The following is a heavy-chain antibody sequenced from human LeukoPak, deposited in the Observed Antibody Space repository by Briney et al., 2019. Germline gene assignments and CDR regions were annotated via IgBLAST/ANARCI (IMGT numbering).Heavy chain of an antibody. D-gene: IGHD3-10*01. J-gene: IGHJ4*02. CDR3: ARDQLRGVNY. CDR1: GGSFSGYY. Sequence: SETLSLTCAVYGGSFSGYYWSWIRQPPGKGLEWIGEINHSGSTNYNPSLKSRVTISVDTSKNQFPLKLSSVTAADTAVYYCARDQLRGVNYWGQGTLVTVSS. V-gene: IGHV4-34*01. CDR2: INHSGST.